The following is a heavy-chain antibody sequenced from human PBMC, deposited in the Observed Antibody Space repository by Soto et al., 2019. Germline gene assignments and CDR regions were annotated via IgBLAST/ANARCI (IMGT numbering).Heavy chain of an antibody. D-gene: IGHD3-9*01. CDR1: GGSISSSSYY. Sequence: SETLSLTCTVSGGSISSSSYYWGWIRQPPGKGLEWIGSIYYSGSTYYNPSLKSRVTISVDTSKNQFSLKLSSVTAADTAVYYCARTPTNSPYYDILTGPTRGWFDPWGQGTLVTVSS. J-gene: IGHJ5*02. CDR2: IYYSGST. V-gene: IGHV4-39*01. CDR3: ARTPTNSPYYDILTGPTRGWFDP.